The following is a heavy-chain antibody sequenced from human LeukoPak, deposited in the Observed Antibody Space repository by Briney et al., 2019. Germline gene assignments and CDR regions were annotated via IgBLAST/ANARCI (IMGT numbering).Heavy chain of an antibody. Sequence: GGSLRLSCTVSGFTFSSNSMSWVRRAPGKGLEWVSFIYSDNTHYSDSVKGRFTISRDNSKNTLYLQMNSLRAEDTAVYYCAGRAGAYSHPYDYWGQGTLVTVSS. J-gene: IGHJ4*02. CDR2: IYSDNT. CDR3: AGRAGAYSHPYDY. CDR1: GFTFSSNS. V-gene: IGHV3-53*01. D-gene: IGHD4/OR15-4a*01.